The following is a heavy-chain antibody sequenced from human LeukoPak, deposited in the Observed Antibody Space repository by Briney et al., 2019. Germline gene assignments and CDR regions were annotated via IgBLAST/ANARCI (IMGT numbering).Heavy chain of an antibody. V-gene: IGHV3-21*01. Sequence: GSLRLSCAASGFTFSSYSMNWVRQAPGKGLEWVSSISSSSSYIYYADSVKGRFTISRDNAKNSLYLQMNSLRAEDTAVYYCARDGGYSSSSTHWGQGTLVTVSS. CDR3: ARDGGYSSSSTH. CDR2: ISSSSSYI. J-gene: IGHJ4*02. CDR1: GFTFSSYS. D-gene: IGHD6-6*01.